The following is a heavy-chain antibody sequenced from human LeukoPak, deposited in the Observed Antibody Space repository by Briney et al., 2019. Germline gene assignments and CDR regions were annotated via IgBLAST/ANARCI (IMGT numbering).Heavy chain of an antibody. CDR3: ARCDVVVPAAIYYYGMDV. V-gene: IGHV4-34*01. Sequence: SETLSLTCAVYGGSVSGYYWNWMRQPPGKGLEWIGEINHSGSTNYNPSLKSRVTISVDTSKNQFSLKLSSVTAADTAVYYCARCDVVVPAAIYYYGMDVWGQGTTVTVSS. CDR1: GGSVSGYY. J-gene: IGHJ6*02. CDR2: INHSGST. D-gene: IGHD2-2*01.